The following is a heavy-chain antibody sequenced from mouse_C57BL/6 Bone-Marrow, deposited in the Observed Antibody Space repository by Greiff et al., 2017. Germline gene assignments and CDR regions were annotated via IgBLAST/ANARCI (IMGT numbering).Heavy chain of an antibody. CDR2: IDTEPGGT. CDR3: TRLGLQHYFDY. J-gene: IGHJ2*01. D-gene: IGHD2-2*01. V-gene: IGHV1-15*01. Sequence: VQLQQSGAELVRPGASVTLSCKASGYTFTDYEMHWVKQTPVHGLEWIGAIDTEPGGTAYNQKFKGKAILTADKSSSTAYMELRSLTSEDSAVYYCTRLGLQHYFDYWGQGTTLTVSS. CDR1: GYTFTDYE.